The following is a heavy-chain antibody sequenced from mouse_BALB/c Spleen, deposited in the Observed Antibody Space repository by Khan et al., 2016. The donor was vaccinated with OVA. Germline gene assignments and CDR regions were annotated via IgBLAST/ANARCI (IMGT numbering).Heavy chain of an antibody. J-gene: IGHJ3*01. CDR3: ARGYEFFTY. CDR2: VNPNNGDT. CDR1: GYSFTVYY. D-gene: IGHD2-12*01. Sequence: EVELVESGPDLVKPGASVKISCKASGYSFTVYYMTRVKQSHGKSPEWIGRVNPNNGDTNYNQNFKGKAILTVDKSSNTAYMELRSLTSEDSAVFYCARGYEFFTYWGQGTLVTVSA. V-gene: IGHV1-26*01.